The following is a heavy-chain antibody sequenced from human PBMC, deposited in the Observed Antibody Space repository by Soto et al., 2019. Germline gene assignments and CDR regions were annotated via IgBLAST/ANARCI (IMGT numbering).Heavy chain of an antibody. CDR2: ISGSGDST. CDR3: ARLSGDHSAFFSYGMDA. D-gene: IGHD2-21*01. V-gene: IGHV3-23*01. J-gene: IGHJ6*02. Sequence: GGSLSLSCAASGFTFSSYAMNWVRQAPGKGLEWVSGISGSGDSTYYADSVKGRFTISRDNSKNTLYLQMNSLRADDTAVYYCARLSGDHSAFFSYGMDAWGQGTTVTVSS. CDR1: GFTFSSYA.